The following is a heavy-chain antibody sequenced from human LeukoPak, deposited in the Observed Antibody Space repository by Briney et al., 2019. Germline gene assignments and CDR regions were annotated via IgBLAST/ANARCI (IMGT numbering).Heavy chain of an antibody. CDR1: GFTFSSNT. Sequence: GGSLRLSCAASGFTFSSNTMSWVRQAPGKGLEWVSVISGSGGNTYYADSVKGRFTISRDNSKNTVYLQMNSLKDEDTAVYYCARDAETSLANWGQGTLVTVSP. CDR2: ISGSGGNT. CDR3: ARDAETSLAN. V-gene: IGHV3-23*01. D-gene: IGHD5-24*01. J-gene: IGHJ4*02.